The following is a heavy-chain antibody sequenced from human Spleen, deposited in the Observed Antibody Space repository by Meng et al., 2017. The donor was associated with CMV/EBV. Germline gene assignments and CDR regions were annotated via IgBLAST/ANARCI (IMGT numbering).Heavy chain of an antibody. D-gene: IGHD4-11*01. Sequence: GGSLRLSCAASGFNFDDFAMHWVRQVPGKGLEWVSGISWNSDAIGYADSVKGRFTVSRDNVKSSLFLHMKSLTIEDTAVYYCAKDLASAMHDFSKFYFDDWGQGTLVTVSS. V-gene: IGHV3-9*01. J-gene: IGHJ4*02. CDR2: ISWNSDAI. CDR1: GFNFDDFA. CDR3: AKDLASAMHDFSKFYFDD.